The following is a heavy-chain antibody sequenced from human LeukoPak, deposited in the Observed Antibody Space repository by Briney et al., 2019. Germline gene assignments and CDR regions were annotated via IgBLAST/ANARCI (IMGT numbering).Heavy chain of an antibody. D-gene: IGHD4-17*01. CDR1: GYTFTSYG. V-gene: IGHV1-18*01. CDR2: ISAYNGNT. CDR3: ARDYYGDFEAEHAFDI. J-gene: IGHJ3*02. Sequence: GASVKVSCKASGYTFTSYGMSWVRQAPGQGLEWMGWISAYNGNTNYAQKLQGRVTMTTDTSTSTAYMELRSLRSDDTAVYYCARDYYGDFEAEHAFDIWGQGTMVTVSS.